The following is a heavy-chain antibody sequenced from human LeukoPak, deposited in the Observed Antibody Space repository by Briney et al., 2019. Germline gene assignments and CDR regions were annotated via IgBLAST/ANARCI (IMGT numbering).Heavy chain of an antibody. Sequence: SETLSLTCTVSGGSISSYYWSWIRQPAGKGLEWIGRIYSSGSTNYNPSLKSRVTMSVDTSKNQFSLKVTSVTAADTAVYYCARGGYSYAPDYWGQGTLVTVSS. CDR2: IYSSGST. V-gene: IGHV4-4*07. CDR1: GGSISSYY. D-gene: IGHD5-18*01. CDR3: ARGGYSYAPDY. J-gene: IGHJ4*02.